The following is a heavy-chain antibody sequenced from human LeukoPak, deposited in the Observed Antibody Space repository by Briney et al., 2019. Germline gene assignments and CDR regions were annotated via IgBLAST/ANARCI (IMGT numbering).Heavy chain of an antibody. CDR2: TYYRSKWYN. CDR3: ARLRESFTMMENFDY. Sequence: SQTLSLTCATSGDSVSSNSVAWNWIRQSPSRGLEWLGRTYYRSKWYNDYAVSVKSRITINPDASKNQFSLHLNSVTPEDTAVYYCARLRESFTMMENFDYWGQGTLATVSS. V-gene: IGHV6-1*01. J-gene: IGHJ4*02. D-gene: IGHD3-22*01. CDR1: GDSVSSNSVA.